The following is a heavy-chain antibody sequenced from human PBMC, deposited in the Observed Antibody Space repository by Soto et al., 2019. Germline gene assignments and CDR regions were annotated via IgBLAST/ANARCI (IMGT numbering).Heavy chain of an antibody. D-gene: IGHD6-13*01. CDR3: ASYSAASRTYCIDY. Sequence: PSETLSLTCAVYGGSFSGYFWSWVRQSPGKGLEWIGEVNYSGTTNYNPSLRSRVTMSLDKSKNQLSLILYSVTAADTGVYYCASYSAASRTYCIDYWGQGTLVTVSS. J-gene: IGHJ4*01. CDR2: VNYSGTT. CDR1: GGSFSGYF. V-gene: IGHV4-34*01.